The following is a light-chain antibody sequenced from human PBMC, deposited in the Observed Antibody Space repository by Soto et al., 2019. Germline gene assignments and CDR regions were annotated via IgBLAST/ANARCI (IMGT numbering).Light chain of an antibody. J-gene: IGKJ3*01. CDR1: QGISSY. CDR2: AAS. CDR3: QQYYSYPFT. Sequence: AIRMTQSPSSFSASTGDRVTITCRASQGISSYLAWYQQKPGKAPKLLIYAASTLQSGVPSRFSGSGSGTDCTRTISCLQSEDFATYYCQQYYSYPFTFGPGTKVDIK. V-gene: IGKV1-8*01.